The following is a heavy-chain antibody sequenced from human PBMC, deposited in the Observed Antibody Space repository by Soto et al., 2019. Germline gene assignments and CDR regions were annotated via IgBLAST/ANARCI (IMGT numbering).Heavy chain of an antibody. D-gene: IGHD3-3*01. V-gene: IGHV4-61*08. CDR2: IYYTGTS. CDR3: ARLGGYYQAFDN. Sequence: SETLSLTCAVSGGSISSGGYYWSWIRQPPGKGLEWVGYIYYTGTSKYNPSLKSRVTISVDSSKNQLSLKLDSVTAAGTAVYYCARLGGYYQAFDNWGQGTLFTVSS. J-gene: IGHJ4*02. CDR1: GGSISSGGYY.